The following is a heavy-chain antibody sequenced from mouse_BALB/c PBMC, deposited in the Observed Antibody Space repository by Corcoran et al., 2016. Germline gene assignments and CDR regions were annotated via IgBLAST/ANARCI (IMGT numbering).Heavy chain of an antibody. CDR3: SRLYPGIAMDY. J-gene: IGHJ4*01. Sequence: EVQLQQSGPELVKPGASVKMSCKASGYTFTSYVMHWVKQKPGQGLEWIGYINPYNDGTKYDEKFKGKATLTSDKSSSTAYMELSSLTSEDSAVYYCSRLYPGIAMDYWGQGTSVTVSS. CDR2: INPYNDGT. V-gene: IGHV1S136*01. CDR1: GYTFTSYV.